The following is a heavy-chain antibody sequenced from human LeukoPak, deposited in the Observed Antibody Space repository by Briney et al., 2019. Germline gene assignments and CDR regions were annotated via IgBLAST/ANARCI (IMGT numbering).Heavy chain of an antibody. CDR3: ARAPYSSGWYYFDY. V-gene: IGHV3-53*05. Sequence: GGSLRLSCAASGFTVSSNYMSWVRQAPGKGLEWVSVIYSGGSTYYADSVKGRFTISRDNSKDTLYLQMNSLRAEDTAVYYCARAPYSSGWYYFDYWGQGTLVTVSS. CDR2: IYSGGST. CDR1: GFTVSSNY. J-gene: IGHJ4*02. D-gene: IGHD6-19*01.